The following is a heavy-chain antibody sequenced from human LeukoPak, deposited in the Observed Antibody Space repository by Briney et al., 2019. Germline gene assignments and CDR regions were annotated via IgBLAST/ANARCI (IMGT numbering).Heavy chain of an antibody. CDR2: TYHSGST. CDR3: ARESNYDRAFDI. D-gene: IGHD3-22*01. CDR1: GGSISSGGYS. Sequence: PSETLSLTCAVSGGSISSGGYSWSWIRQPPGKGLEWIGYTYHSGSTYHNPSLKSRVTISVDRSKNQFSLKLSSVTAADTAVYYCARESNYDRAFDIWGQGTMVTVSS. V-gene: IGHV4-30-2*01. J-gene: IGHJ3*02.